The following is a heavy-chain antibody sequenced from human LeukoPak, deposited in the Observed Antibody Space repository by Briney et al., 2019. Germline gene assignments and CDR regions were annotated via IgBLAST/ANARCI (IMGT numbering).Heavy chain of an antibody. V-gene: IGHV3-23*01. D-gene: IGHD3-10*01. J-gene: IGHJ4*02. CDR1: GFTSSSSA. CDR3: AKDAQQVSGYYYHFDV. CDR2: ISNNGGYT. Sequence: GGSLRLSCAASGFTSSSSAMSWVRQAPGKGLEWVSAISNNGGYTYYADSVQGRFTISRDNSKSTLCLQMNSLRAEDTAVYYCAKDAQQVSGYYYHFDVWGQGSLVTVSS.